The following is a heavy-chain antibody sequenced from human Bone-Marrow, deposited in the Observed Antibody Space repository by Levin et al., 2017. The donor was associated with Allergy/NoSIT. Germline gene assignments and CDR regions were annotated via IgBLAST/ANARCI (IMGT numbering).Heavy chain of an antibody. J-gene: IGHJ4*02. CDR2: INSDGSST. CDR3: AREGLAVAGGDS. CDR1: GFTFSSYW. D-gene: IGHD6-19*01. V-gene: IGHV3-74*01. Sequence: SCAASGFTFSSYWMNWVRQAPGKGLVWVSRINSDGSSTNYADSVKGRFTISRDNAKNTLFLQMSSLRAEDTAVYYCAREGLAVAGGDSWGQGTLVTVSS.